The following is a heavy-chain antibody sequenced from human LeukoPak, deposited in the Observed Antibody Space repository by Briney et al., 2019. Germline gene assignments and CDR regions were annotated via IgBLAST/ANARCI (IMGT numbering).Heavy chain of an antibody. CDR3: AKDRCGGDCYWFDY. J-gene: IGHJ4*02. D-gene: IGHD2-21*02. V-gene: IGHV3-33*06. Sequence: GGSLRLSCAASGFTFSSYGMQWVRQAPGKGLEWVAVIWYDGSNKYYADSVKGRFTISRDNSKNTLYLQMNSLRAEDTAVYYCAKDRCGGDCYWFDYWGQGTLVTVSS. CDR2: IWYDGSNK. CDR1: GFTFSSYG.